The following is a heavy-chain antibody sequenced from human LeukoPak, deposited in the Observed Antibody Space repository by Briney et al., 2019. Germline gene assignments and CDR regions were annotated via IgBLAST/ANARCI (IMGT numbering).Heavy chain of an antibody. CDR2: IYYSAST. CDR1: GGSISSYY. D-gene: IGHD1-26*01. V-gene: IGHV4-59*08. CDR3: ARLASGSYGPLTPFDY. Sequence: SETLSLTCTVSGGSISSYYGGWIRQHPGKGLEWIGDIYYSASTNYTPSLKSRVTISVDTSKNQFSLRLSSVTAADTAVYYSARLASGSYGPLTPFDYWGQGTLVIVSS. J-gene: IGHJ4*02.